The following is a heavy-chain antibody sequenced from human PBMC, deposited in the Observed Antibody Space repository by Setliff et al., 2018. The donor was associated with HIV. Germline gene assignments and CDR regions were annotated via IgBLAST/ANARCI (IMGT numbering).Heavy chain of an antibody. CDR1: GHTFSNYG. Sequence: ASVKVSCKASGHTFSNYGISWVRQAPGQGLEWMGWISAYNGNTNYVQNFQGRVTMTIDTSTSTAYMELRSLRSDDTAVYYCARGGTITLINYFDTWGQGTLVTVSS. CDR3: ARGGTITLINYFDT. J-gene: IGHJ5*02. D-gene: IGHD1-7*01. V-gene: IGHV1-18*01. CDR2: ISAYNGNT.